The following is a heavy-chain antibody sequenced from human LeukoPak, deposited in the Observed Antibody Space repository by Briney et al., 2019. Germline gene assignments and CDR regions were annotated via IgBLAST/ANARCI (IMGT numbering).Heavy chain of an antibody. CDR1: RYTFTDYY. CDR2: INPNSGGT. V-gene: IGHV1-2*02. D-gene: IGHD2-2*01. Sequence: ASVKVSCKASRYTFTDYYMHWVRQAPGQGLEWMGWINPNSGGTNYAQKFQGRVTMTRDTSISTAYMELSRLRSDDTAVYYCARGGWNLGYCSSSSCLDWFDPWGQGTLVTVSS. CDR3: ARGGWNLGYCSSSSCLDWFDP. J-gene: IGHJ5*02.